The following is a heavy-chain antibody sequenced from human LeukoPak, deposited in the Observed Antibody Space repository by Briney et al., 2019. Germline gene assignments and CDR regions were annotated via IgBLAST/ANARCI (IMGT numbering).Heavy chain of an antibody. J-gene: IGHJ4*02. CDR3: AREKAVAGTPFDY. Sequence: GASVKVSCKASGYTFTSYGITWVRQAPGQGLEWMGWINPNSGGTNYAQKFQGRVTMTRDTSISTAYMELSRLRSDDTAVYYCAREKAVAGTPFDYWGQGTLVTVSS. D-gene: IGHD6-19*01. CDR1: GYTFTSYG. CDR2: INPNSGGT. V-gene: IGHV1-2*02.